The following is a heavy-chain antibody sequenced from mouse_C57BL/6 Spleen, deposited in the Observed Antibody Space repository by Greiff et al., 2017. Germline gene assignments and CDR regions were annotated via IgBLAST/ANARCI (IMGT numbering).Heavy chain of an antibody. Sequence: QVQLQQSGPGLVQPSQSLSITCTVSGFSLTSYGVHWVRQSPGKGLEWLGVIWRGGSTDYNAAFMSRLSITKDNSKSQVFFKMNSLQSDDTAIYYCAKSNYGSSYVGDRFAYWGQGTLVTVSA. CDR1: GFSLTSYG. J-gene: IGHJ3*01. V-gene: IGHV2-5*01. CDR2: IWRGGST. CDR3: AKSNYGSSYVGDRFAY. D-gene: IGHD1-1*01.